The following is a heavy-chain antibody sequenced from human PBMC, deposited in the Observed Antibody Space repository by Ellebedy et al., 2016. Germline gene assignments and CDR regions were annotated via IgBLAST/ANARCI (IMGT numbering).Heavy chain of an antibody. CDR2: ISSSSTYI. CDR3: ARGAYSSGWYPDCFDF. Sequence: GESLKISCAASGFTFSSYAMNWVRQAPGKGLEWVSSISSSSTYIYYSDSVKGRFTISRDNSKNSLSLQMSSLGAEDTAVYYCARGAYSSGWYPDCFDFWGQGTLVTVSS. J-gene: IGHJ4*02. D-gene: IGHD6-19*01. V-gene: IGHV3-21*01. CDR1: GFTFSSYA.